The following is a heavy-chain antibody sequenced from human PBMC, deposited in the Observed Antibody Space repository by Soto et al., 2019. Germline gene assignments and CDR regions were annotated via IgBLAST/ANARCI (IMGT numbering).Heavy chain of an antibody. D-gene: IGHD4-17*01. CDR1: GFTFRNYA. CDR3: ANTTVIVGYYYGMDV. CDR2: ISGSGGST. V-gene: IGHV3-23*01. J-gene: IGHJ6*02. Sequence: EVQLLESGGGWVQPGGFLRLSCAASGFTFRNYAMSWVRQAPGKGLEWVSTISGSGGSTYYADSVKGRFTISRDNSQNTLYLQMNSLRAEDTAVYYCANTTVIVGYYYGMDVWGQGTTVTVSS.